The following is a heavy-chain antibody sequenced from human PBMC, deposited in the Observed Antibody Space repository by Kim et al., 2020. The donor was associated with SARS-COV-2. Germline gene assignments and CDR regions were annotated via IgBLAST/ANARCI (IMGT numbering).Heavy chain of an antibody. J-gene: IGHJ5*02. Sequence: GESLKISCKGSGYSFTSYWIGWVRQMPGKGLEWMGIIYPGDSDTRYSPSFQGQVTISADKSISTAYLQWSSLKASDTAMYYCARHEKTTVTALGWFDPWGQGTLVTVSS. V-gene: IGHV5-51*01. CDR2: IYPGDSDT. D-gene: IGHD4-17*01. CDR1: GYSFTSYW. CDR3: ARHEKTTVTALGWFDP.